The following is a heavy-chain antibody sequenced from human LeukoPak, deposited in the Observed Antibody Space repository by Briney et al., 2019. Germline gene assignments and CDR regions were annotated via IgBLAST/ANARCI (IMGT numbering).Heavy chain of an antibody. J-gene: IGHJ4*02. Sequence: GRSLRLSCAASGFASSGYAMDWGRQAPGKGLERVAVISYDGSNKYYADSVKGRFTISRDNSKNTLYLQMNSLRAEDTAVYYCASRKDTPHLPDYWGQGTLVTVSS. CDR2: ISYDGSNK. CDR3: ASRKDTPHLPDY. CDR1: GFASSGYA. V-gene: IGHV3-30-3*01. D-gene: IGHD5-18*01.